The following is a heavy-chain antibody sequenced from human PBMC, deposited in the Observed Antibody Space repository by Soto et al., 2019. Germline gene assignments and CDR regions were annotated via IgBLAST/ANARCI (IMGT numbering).Heavy chain of an antibody. J-gene: IGHJ5*02. CDR1: GYSFTSYW. D-gene: IGHD2-8*01. Sequence: PGESLKISCKGSGYSFTSYWIGWVRQMPGKGLEWMGIIYPGDSDTRYSPSFQGQVTISADKSISTAYLQWSSLKASDTAMYYCARGDGYCTNGVCPDAGFDPWGQGTLVTVSS. CDR2: IYPGDSDT. CDR3: ARGDGYCTNGVCPDAGFDP. V-gene: IGHV5-51*01.